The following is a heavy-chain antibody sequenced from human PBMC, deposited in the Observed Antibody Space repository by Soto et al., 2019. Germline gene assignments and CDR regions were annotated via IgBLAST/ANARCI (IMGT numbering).Heavy chain of an antibody. Sequence: GESLKISCKGSGYRIDSHWIGWVRQMPGKGLEWMGIIDPSDSDIRYSPSFQGQVTISADKSISTTYLQWSSLKASDTAMYYCARRGDSDYWGQGTLVTVSS. V-gene: IGHV5-51*01. J-gene: IGHJ4*02. CDR3: ARRGDSDY. CDR2: IDPSDSDI. CDR1: GYRIDSHW.